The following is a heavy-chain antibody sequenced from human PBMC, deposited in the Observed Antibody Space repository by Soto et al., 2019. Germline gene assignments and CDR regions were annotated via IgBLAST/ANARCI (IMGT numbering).Heavy chain of an antibody. CDR3: ARQLSHICDS. CDR1: GYKFGSAW. CDR2: IKPGTSDI. Sequence: GESLKISCKGVGYKFGSAWIGWVRQMPGKGLEWMGIIKPGTSDIRYSPSCRGHVTISADEAVSTAYLQWSSLKASDTAMYYCARQLSHICDSWGQGTLVTVFS. J-gene: IGHJ4*02. V-gene: IGHV5-51*01. D-gene: IGHD3-3*02.